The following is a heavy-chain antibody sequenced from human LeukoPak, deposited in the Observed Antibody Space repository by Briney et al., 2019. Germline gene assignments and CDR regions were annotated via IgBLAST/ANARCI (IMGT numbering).Heavy chain of an antibody. J-gene: IGHJ4*02. CDR3: ARDYPEGSSSSARSFYY. Sequence: GASVKVSCKACGYIFSIYGISWVRQAPGQGLEWMGWISAYNGNTNHAQKLQGRVTMTTDTSTSTAYMELRSLRSDDTAVYYCARDYPEGSSSSARSFYYWGQGTLVTVSS. D-gene: IGHD6-6*01. CDR1: GYIFSIYG. V-gene: IGHV1-18*01. CDR2: ISAYNGNT.